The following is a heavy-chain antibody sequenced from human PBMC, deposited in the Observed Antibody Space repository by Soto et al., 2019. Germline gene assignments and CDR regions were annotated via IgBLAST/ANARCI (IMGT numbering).Heavy chain of an antibody. Sequence: DVQLSESGGGLVQPGGSLRLSCAVSGFTFRSHAMSWVRQAPGKGLEGVSDISESGRDTHYAASVKGRFTTSSDYSKTTIFLHLTSLTVDDTAIYYCARRAQDGYNSPIDYWGQGTLVIVSS. CDR1: GFTFRSHA. CDR2: ISESGRDT. CDR3: ARRAQDGYNSPIDY. D-gene: IGHD5-12*01. V-gene: IGHV3-23*01. J-gene: IGHJ4*02.